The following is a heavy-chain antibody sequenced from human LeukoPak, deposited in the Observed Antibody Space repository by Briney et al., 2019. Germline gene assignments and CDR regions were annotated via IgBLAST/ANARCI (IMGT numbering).Heavy chain of an antibody. CDR1: GFTFDDYA. Sequence: GRSLRLSCAASGFTFDDYAMHWVRQAPGKGLEWVSGISWNSGSIGYAVSVKGRFTISRDNAKNSLYLQMNSLRAEDTALYYCAKDTGSRVVITTFIDYWGQGTLVTVSS. CDR3: AKDTGSRVVITTFIDY. J-gene: IGHJ4*02. D-gene: IGHD3-22*01. V-gene: IGHV3-9*01. CDR2: ISWNSGSI.